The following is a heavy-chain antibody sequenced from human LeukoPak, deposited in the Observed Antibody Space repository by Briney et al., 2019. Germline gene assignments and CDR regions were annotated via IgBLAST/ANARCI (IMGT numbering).Heavy chain of an antibody. CDR3: ARVVRFGELLPDY. V-gene: IGHV4-59*01. Sequence: SETLSLTCTVSGGSLSSYYWSWIRQPPGKGLEWIGYIYYSGSTNYNPSLKSRVTISVDTSKNQFSLKLSSVTAADTAVYYCARVVRFGELLPDYWGQGTLVTVSS. CDR2: IYYSGST. J-gene: IGHJ4*02. CDR1: GGSLSSYY. D-gene: IGHD3-10*01.